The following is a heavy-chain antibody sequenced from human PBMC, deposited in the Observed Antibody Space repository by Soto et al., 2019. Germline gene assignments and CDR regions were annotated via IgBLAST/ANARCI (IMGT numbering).Heavy chain of an antibody. Sequence: QVQLVQSGAEVKKPGASVKVSCKASGYTFTSHGISWVRQAPGQGLEWMGWISADNGDTNYAQKLQGRVIVTTDTSTSTAYMELRGLRSEDTAVYYSARMVRGSNLDYYYHMDVWGKGTTVTVSS. V-gene: IGHV1-18*01. J-gene: IGHJ6*03. CDR2: ISADNGDT. D-gene: IGHD3-10*01. CDR1: GYTFTSHG. CDR3: ARMVRGSNLDYYYHMDV.